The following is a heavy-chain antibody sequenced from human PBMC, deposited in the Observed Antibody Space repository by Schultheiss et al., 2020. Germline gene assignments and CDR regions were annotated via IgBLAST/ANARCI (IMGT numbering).Heavy chain of an antibody. CDR2: IYTSGST. Sequence: SETLSLTCTVSGGSISSGSYYWSWIRQPAGKGLEWIGRIYTSGSTNNNPSLKSRVTISVDTSKNQFSLKLSSVTAADTAVYYCAREPPVYIAAADTADYWGQGTLVTVSS. D-gene: IGHD6-13*01. CDR1: GGSISSGSYY. CDR3: AREPPVYIAAADTADY. V-gene: IGHV4-61*02. J-gene: IGHJ4*02.